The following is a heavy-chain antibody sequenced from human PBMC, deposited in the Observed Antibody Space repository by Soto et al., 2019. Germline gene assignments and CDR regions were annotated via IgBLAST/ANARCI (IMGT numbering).Heavy chain of an antibody. J-gene: IGHJ5*02. D-gene: IGHD6-19*01. V-gene: IGHV4-59*01. CDR1: GGSISSYY. CDR3: ASSNTSGWFNWFDP. CDR2: IYYSGST. Sequence: QVQLQESGPGLVKPSETLSLTCTVSGGSISSYYWSWIRQPPGKGLEWIGYIYYSGSTNYNPSLKSRVTISVDTSKNQFSLKLSSVTAADTAVYYCASSNTSGWFNWFDPWGQGTLVTVSP.